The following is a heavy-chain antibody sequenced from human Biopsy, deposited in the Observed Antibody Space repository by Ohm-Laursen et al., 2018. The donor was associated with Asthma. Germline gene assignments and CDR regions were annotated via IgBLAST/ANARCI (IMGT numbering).Heavy chain of an antibody. Sequence: SVKVSCKASGDSFSNYAISWVRQAPGQGLEWMGGLIPVLGTPDHAQMFEGRVTITADESTSTAYMELSSLRSEDTAVYYCTRWSLRVRDTPNDYWGQGTLVTVSS. CDR3: TRWSLRVRDTPNDY. D-gene: IGHD3-16*01. V-gene: IGHV1-69*13. CDR2: LIPVLGTP. CDR1: GDSFSNYA. J-gene: IGHJ4*02.